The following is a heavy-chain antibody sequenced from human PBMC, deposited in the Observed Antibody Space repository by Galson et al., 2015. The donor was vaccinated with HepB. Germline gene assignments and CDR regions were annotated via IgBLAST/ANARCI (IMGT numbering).Heavy chain of an antibody. J-gene: IGHJ4*02. D-gene: IGHD3-10*01. V-gene: IGHV3-48*01. CDR3: ARSPPLRFVFDY. Sequence: SLRLSCATSGFTFGSYNMDWVRQAPGKGLEWVSYISSSGSTIYYADSVKGQFTISRDNAKNSLFLQMNSLRAEDTAVYYCARSPPLRFVFDYWGQGNLVTVSS. CDR1: GFTFGSYN. CDR2: ISSSGSTI.